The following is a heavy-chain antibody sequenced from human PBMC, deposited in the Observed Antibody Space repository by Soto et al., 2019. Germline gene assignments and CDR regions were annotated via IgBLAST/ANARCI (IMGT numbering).Heavy chain of an antibody. CDR3: ASEYYYGSGSNPEFDP. CDR1: GGTFSSYA. Sequence: AASVKVSCKASGGTFSSYAISWVRQAPGQGLEWMGRIIPILGIANYAQKFQGRVTITADKSTSTAYMELSSLRSEDTAVYYCASEYYYGSGSNPEFDPWGQGTLVTVSS. J-gene: IGHJ5*02. D-gene: IGHD3-10*01. CDR2: IIPILGIA. V-gene: IGHV1-69*04.